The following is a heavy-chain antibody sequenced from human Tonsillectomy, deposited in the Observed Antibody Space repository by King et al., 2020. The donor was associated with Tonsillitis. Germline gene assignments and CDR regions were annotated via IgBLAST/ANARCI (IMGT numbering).Heavy chain of an antibody. V-gene: IGHV1-8*01. CDR3: VKNTSASRDFAP. D-gene: IGHD2-2*02. J-gene: IGHJ5*02. Sequence: VQLVESGAEVKKPGASVKVSCKASGYTFTNYDINWVRQSTGQGLEWLGWMSPNNGRTGYAQKFQGRVTMTRDTSISTAYMELSSLTSEDTAVYYCVKNTSASRDFAPWGQRTLVTV. CDR1: GYTFTNYD. CDR2: MSPNNGRT.